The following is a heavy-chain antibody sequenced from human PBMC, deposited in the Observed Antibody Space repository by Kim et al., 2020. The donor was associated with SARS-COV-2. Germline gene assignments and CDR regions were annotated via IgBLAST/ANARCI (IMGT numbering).Heavy chain of an antibody. D-gene: IGHD6-13*01. CDR3: ARVRGHILEPGNDFDI. V-gene: IGHV3-11*04. J-gene: IGHJ3*02. Sequence: VQSRFTISRDNAKNSLYLQMNSLRAEDTAVYYCARVRGHILEPGNDFDIWGQGTMVTVSS.